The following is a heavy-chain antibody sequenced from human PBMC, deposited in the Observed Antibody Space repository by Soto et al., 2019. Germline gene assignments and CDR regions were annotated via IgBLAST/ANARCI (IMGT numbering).Heavy chain of an antibody. V-gene: IGHV4-34*02. J-gene: IGHJ6*02. CDR1: GGSFDDFY. CDR2: ISHDGGT. D-gene: IGHD3-10*01. Sequence: QVQLQQWGAGLLRPSETLSLTCAFYGGSFDDFYWSWVRQSPGKGLEWVGEISHDGGTNYSPSLASRVSISVDTSKNQFSLPLRSGTAADTGLYYCARGQLVWYGDLTPYHRDMDVWGQGTTVTVSS. CDR3: ARGQLVWYGDLTPYHRDMDV.